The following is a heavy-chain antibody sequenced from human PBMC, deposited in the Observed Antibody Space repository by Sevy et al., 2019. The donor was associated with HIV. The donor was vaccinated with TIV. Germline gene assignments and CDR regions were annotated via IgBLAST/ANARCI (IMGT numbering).Heavy chain of an antibody. D-gene: IGHD3-22*01. CDR3: ARRFYDSTGYPQYFFDY. Sequence: GESLKISCRASGYRFSSYWIAWVRQVPRKGLEWMGIIYPDDSDIRYSPSLQGQVTISVDKSISTAYLQWSSLEASDTAMYFCARRFYDSTGYPQYFFDYWGQGTLVTVSS. CDR2: IYPDDSDI. CDR1: GYRFSSYW. V-gene: IGHV5-51*01. J-gene: IGHJ4*02.